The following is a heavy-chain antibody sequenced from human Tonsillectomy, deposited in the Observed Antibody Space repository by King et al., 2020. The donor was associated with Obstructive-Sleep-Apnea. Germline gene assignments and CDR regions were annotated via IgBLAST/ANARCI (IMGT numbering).Heavy chain of an antibody. V-gene: IGHV1-2*02. CDR2: VSPKSGGT. Sequence: VQLVEFGAEVKKPGASVKVSCKASGYTFTDYYMHWVRQAPGQGLVWGGWVSPKSGGTDDAQKFQGRVTMTRDTSISTVYMELSRLRSDATAMYYCVRDSGGGYKGQRANYFDYWGQGTLVTVSS. J-gene: IGHJ4*02. CDR3: VRDSGGGYKGQRANYFDY. D-gene: IGHD3-16*01. CDR1: GYTFTDYY.